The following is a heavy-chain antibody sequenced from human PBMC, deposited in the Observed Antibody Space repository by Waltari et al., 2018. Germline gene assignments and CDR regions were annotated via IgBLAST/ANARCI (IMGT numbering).Heavy chain of an antibody. CDR1: GFTFSSPA. J-gene: IGHJ6*03. V-gene: IGHV3-23*01. CDR2: ITASGDAT. CDR3: AKDGHSVSWYYYMDV. Sequence: EEHLLESGGDLVQPGGSMSLSCAAMGFTFSSPAMTWFRPAPGMGVGGVSTITASGDATFYADSVKGRLTISRDNSKNTLYLQINTLRADDAAVYYCAKDGHSVSWYYYMDVWGKGTTVTVSS.